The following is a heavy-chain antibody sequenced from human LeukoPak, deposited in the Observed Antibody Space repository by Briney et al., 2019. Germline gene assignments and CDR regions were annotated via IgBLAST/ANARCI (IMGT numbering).Heavy chain of an antibody. CDR3: ARHQKGISSWFSS. CDR1: GGSISSYY. V-gene: IGHV4-59*08. CDR2: IFYSGST. Sequence: PSETLSLTCTVSGGSISSYYWSWIRQSPGKGPEWIGYIFYSGSTNYNPSLKSRVTISADTSQNQFSLKLSSVTAADTAVYYCARHQKGISSWFSSWGQGTLVAVSS. J-gene: IGHJ5*01. D-gene: IGHD6-13*01.